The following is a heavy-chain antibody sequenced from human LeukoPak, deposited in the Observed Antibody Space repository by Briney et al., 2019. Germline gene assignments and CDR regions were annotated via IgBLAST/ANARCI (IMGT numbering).Heavy chain of an antibody. V-gene: IGHV3-21*01. CDR1: GFTFTTYS. J-gene: IGHJ4*02. Sequence: GGSLRLSCATSGFTFTTYSMNWVRQAPRKGLEWVSSIRSGSGYTDYADSVKGRFTISRDNAKNSLYLQMDSLRAEDTAVYFCARDFYGDYVFDYWGQGTLVTASS. CDR3: ARDFYGDYVFDY. CDR2: IRSGSGYT. D-gene: IGHD4-17*01.